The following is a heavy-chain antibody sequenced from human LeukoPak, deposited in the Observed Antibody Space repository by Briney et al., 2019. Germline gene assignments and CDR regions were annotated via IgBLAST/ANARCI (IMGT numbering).Heavy chain of an antibody. Sequence: SETLSLTCTVSGGSISSYYWSWIRQPPGKGLEWIGYIYYSGSTNYNPSLKSRVTISVDTSKNQFSLKLSSVTAADTAVYYCARDNWAVTTVYNWFDPWGQGTLVTVSS. CDR2: IYYSGST. CDR3: ARDNWAVTTVYNWFDP. V-gene: IGHV4-59*01. D-gene: IGHD4-17*01. CDR1: GGSISSYY. J-gene: IGHJ5*02.